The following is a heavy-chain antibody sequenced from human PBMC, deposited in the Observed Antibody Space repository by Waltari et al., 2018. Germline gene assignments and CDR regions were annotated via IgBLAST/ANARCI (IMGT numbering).Heavy chain of an antibody. D-gene: IGHD6-13*01. Sequence: QVQLQQWGAGLLKPSETLSLTCAVYGGSFSGYYWSWIRQPPGKGLEWMGEINHSGSTNYNPSLKSRVTIAVDTSKNSLYLQMNSLRAEDTAVYYCARPLEAHESSSCHYWGQGTLVTVSS. V-gene: IGHV4-34*01. CDR1: GGSFSGYY. CDR3: ARPLEAHESSSCHY. CDR2: INHSGST. J-gene: IGHJ4*02.